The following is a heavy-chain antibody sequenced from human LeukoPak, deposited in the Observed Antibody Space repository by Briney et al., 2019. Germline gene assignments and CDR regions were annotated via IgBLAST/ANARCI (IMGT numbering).Heavy chain of an antibody. J-gene: IGHJ4*02. D-gene: IGHD2-15*01. V-gene: IGHV1-24*01. CDR1: GYTLTELS. CDR3: ATPRKEEGSVVVVAAMFPLDY. Sequence: ASVKVSCKVSGYTLTELSMHWVRQAPGKGREWMGGLDPEDGETIYAQKFQGRIDMTEKTYTDTAHMEPSTLRPDNTAVYHRATPRKEEGSVVVVAAMFPLDYWGQGTLLTVPS. CDR2: LDPEDGET.